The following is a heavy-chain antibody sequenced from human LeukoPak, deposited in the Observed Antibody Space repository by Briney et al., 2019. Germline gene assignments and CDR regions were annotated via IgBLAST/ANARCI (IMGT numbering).Heavy chain of an antibody. V-gene: IGHV4-38-2*02. D-gene: IGHD2-15*01. Sequence: PSETLSLTCTVSGHSITSGYYWGWIRQPPGKGLQWIGNIYHSGTTYSNPSLKSRLTMSVDTSKNQFSLKLSSVTAADTAVYYCARDSGGSRYHDWFDPRGQGTLVTVSS. CDR3: ARDSGGSRYHDWFDP. CDR2: IYHSGTT. CDR1: GHSITSGYY. J-gene: IGHJ5*01.